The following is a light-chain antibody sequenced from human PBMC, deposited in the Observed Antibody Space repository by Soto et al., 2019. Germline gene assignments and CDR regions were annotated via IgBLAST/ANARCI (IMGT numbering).Light chain of an antibody. CDR1: QSIRNW. J-gene: IGKJ1*01. V-gene: IGKV1-5*01. Sequence: DIQMTQSPSTLSASVGDRVTITCRASQSIRNWLAWYQQKPGKVPKLLIYDASSLASGVPSRFSGSGSGTEFTLPISSLQPDDFASFYCQEYNSYTWTFGQGTKVEMK. CDR3: QEYNSYTWT. CDR2: DAS.